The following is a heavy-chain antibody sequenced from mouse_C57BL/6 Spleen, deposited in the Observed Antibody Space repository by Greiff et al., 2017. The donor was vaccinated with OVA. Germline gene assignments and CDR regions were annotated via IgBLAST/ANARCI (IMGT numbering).Heavy chain of an antibody. J-gene: IGHJ4*01. CDR3: ARKGLQTAHAMDY. D-gene: IGHD3-2*01. CDR2: IDPSDSET. CDR1: GYTFTSYW. Sequence: VQLQQPGAELVRPGSSVKLSCKASGYTFTSYWMHWVKQRPIQGLEWIGNIDPSDSETHYNQKFKDKATLTVDKSSSTAYMQLSSLTAEDSAVYYCARKGLQTAHAMDYWGQGTSVTVSS. V-gene: IGHV1-52*01.